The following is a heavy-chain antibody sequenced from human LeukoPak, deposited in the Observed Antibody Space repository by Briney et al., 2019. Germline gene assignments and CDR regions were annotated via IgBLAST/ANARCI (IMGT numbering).Heavy chain of an antibody. CDR3: SNPSGGSGSVLIDF. CDR1: GFTFSSYG. Sequence: GGSLRLSCAASGFTFSSYGMHWALQAPGKRLEWVAVIWDDGSSKYYGDSVKGRFTISRDNSKNTLYLQLNSLTAEGTAVYYRSNPSGGSGSVLIDFWGQGTVVTVSS. CDR2: IWDDGSSK. J-gene: IGHJ4*02. V-gene: IGHV3-33*06. D-gene: IGHD1-26*01.